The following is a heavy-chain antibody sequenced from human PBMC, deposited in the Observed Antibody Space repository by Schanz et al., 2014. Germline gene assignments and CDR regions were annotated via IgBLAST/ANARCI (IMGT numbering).Heavy chain of an antibody. CDR3: ARAHGNNWYGKGLDY. CDR2: ISSSGSYI. Sequence: VQLVESGGGVVQPGRSLRLSCAASGFTFSSYAMHWVRQAPGKGLEWVSSISSSGSYIHYADSVKGRFTISRDNAKNTLYLQMNSLRAEDTAVYYCARAHGNNWYGKGLDYWGQGTQVAVSS. J-gene: IGHJ4*02. V-gene: IGHV3-21*01. D-gene: IGHD1-1*01. CDR1: GFTFSSYA.